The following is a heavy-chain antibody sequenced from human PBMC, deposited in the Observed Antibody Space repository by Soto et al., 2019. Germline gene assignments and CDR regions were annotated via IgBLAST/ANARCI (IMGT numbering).Heavy chain of an antibody. Sequence: SGPTLVHPTQTLTLTCTFSGFSLSTSGMRVSWIRHPPGKALEWLARIDWDDDKFYSTSLKTRLTISKDTSKNQVVLTMTNMEPVDTATYYCARSVVPAATTGYGMYXWGQGTTVTVS. CDR2: IDWDDDK. CDR3: ARSVVPAATTGYGMYX. D-gene: IGHD2-2*01. V-gene: IGHV2-70*04. J-gene: IGHJ6*02. CDR1: GFSLSTSGMR.